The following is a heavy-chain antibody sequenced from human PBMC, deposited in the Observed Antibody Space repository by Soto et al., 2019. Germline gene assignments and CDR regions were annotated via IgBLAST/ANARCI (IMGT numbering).Heavy chain of an antibody. V-gene: IGHV4-30-2*01. CDR3: ARDRVRVYGLDY. Sequence: SETLSLTCTVSGGSISSGGYSWSWIRQPPGKGLEWIGYIYHSGSTYYNPSLKSRVTISVDRSKNQFSLKLSSVTAADTAVYYCARDRVRVYGLDYWGQGTLVTV. CDR2: IYHSGST. CDR1: GGSISSGGYS. D-gene: IGHD2-8*01. J-gene: IGHJ4*02.